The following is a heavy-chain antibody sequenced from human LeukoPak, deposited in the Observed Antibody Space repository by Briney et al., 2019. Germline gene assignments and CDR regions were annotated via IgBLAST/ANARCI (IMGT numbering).Heavy chain of an antibody. CDR1: GFIVSSNY. V-gene: IGHV3-53*01. CDR2: IKSGGST. CDR3: AYGSGSDEYFQH. Sequence: TGGSLRLSCAASGFIVSSNYMTWVRQAPGKGLEWVSLIKSGGSTYYADSVKGRFIISRDNPKNTLYLQMNSLRAEDTALYYCAYGSGSDEYFQHWGQGTLVTVSS. D-gene: IGHD3-10*01. J-gene: IGHJ1*01.